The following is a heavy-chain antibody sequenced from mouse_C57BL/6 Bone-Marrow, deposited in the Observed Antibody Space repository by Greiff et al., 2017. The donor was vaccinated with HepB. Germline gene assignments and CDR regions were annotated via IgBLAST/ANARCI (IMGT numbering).Heavy chain of an antibody. CDR1: GYTFTSYW. Sequence: QVQLQQPGAELVRPGSSVKLSCKASGYTFTSYWMDWVKQRPGQGLEWIGNIYPSDSETHYNQKFKDKATLTVDKSSSTAYMQLSSLTSEDSAVYYCARWEGLDYFDYWGQGTTLTVSS. J-gene: IGHJ2*01. V-gene: IGHV1-61*01. D-gene: IGHD3-3*01. CDR2: IYPSDSET. CDR3: ARWEGLDYFDY.